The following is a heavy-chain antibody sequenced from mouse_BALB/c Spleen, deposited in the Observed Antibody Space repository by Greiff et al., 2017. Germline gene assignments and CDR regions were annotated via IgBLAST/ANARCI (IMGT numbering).Heavy chain of an antibody. CDR3: ARSNYGNLFDY. CDR1: GFTFSSFG. V-gene: IGHV5-17*02. CDR2: ISSGSSTI. J-gene: IGHJ2*01. D-gene: IGHD2-1*01. Sequence: EVKVVESGGGLVQPGGSRKLSCAASGFTFSSFGMHWVRQAPEKGLEWVAYISSGSSTIYYADTVKGRFTISRDNPKNTLFLQMTSLRSEDTAMYYCARSNYGNLFDYWGQGTTLTVSS.